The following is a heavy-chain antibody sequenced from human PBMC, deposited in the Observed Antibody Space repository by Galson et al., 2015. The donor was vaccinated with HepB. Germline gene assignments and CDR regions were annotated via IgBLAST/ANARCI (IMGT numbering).Heavy chain of an antibody. D-gene: IGHD7-27*01. CDR2: IRSKANSYAT. J-gene: IGHJ6*02. CDR3: TSRPWGLGYYYYGMDV. V-gene: IGHV3-73*01. CDR1: GFTFSGSA. Sequence: SLRLSCAASGFTFSGSAMHWVRQASGKGLEWVGRIRSKANSYATAYAASVKGRFTISRDDSKNTAYLQMNSLKTEDTAVYYCTSRPWGLGYYYYGMDVWGQGTTVTVSS.